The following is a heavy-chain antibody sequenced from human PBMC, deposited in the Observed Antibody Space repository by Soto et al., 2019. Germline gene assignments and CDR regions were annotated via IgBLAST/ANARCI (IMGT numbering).Heavy chain of an antibody. CDR3: ARGGELSLLPLDY. Sequence: LRLSCAASGFSFSDYWMSWVRQAPGRGLEWVAHIIQDGRAIYYVDSVRGRFTISRDSAGNSVFLEMHRLRVEDTAVYYCARGGELSLLPLDYWGLGTLVTVSS. D-gene: IGHD2-15*01. V-gene: IGHV3-7*03. CDR2: IIQDGRAI. J-gene: IGHJ4*02. CDR1: GFSFSDYW.